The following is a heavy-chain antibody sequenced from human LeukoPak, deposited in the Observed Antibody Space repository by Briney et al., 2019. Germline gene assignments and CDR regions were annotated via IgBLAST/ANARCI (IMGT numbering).Heavy chain of an antibody. Sequence: PSETLSLTCAVSGSSISSDKWLSWVRQPPGKGLEWIGEINHSGNTNYSPSLKSRVTMSADKSKNEFSLRLTSVTAADTAVYYCARAGVWLPAVWGQGTLVTVSS. CDR1: GSSISSDKW. J-gene: IGHJ4*02. V-gene: IGHV4-4*02. D-gene: IGHD3-9*01. CDR3: ARAGVWLPAV. CDR2: INHSGNT.